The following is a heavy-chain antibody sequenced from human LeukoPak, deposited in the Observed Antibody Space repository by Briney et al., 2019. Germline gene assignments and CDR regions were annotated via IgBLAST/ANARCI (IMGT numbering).Heavy chain of an antibody. CDR1: GGSFSGYY. CDR2: MNHSGST. Sequence: PSETLSLTCAVYGGSFSGYYWSWIRQPPGKGLEWIGEMNHSGSTNYNPSLKSQVSISIDTSKNQFSLRLTSVTAADTAVYYCARQTGSGLFILPGGQGTLATVSS. D-gene: IGHD3/OR15-3a*01. J-gene: IGHJ4*02. V-gene: IGHV4-34*01. CDR3: ARQTGSGLFILP.